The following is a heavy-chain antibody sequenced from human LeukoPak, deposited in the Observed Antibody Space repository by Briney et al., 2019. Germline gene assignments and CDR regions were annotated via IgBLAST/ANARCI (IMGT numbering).Heavy chain of an antibody. D-gene: IGHD6-19*01. Sequence: GASVKVSCKASGYTFTGYYMHWVRQAPGQGLEWMGGIIPIFGTANYAQKFQGRVTITADESTSTAYMELSSLRSEDTAVYYCARGMLGIAVAETPFDYWGQGTLVTVSS. CDR1: GYTFTGYY. CDR3: ARGMLGIAVAETPFDY. CDR2: IIPIFGTA. J-gene: IGHJ4*02. V-gene: IGHV1-69*13.